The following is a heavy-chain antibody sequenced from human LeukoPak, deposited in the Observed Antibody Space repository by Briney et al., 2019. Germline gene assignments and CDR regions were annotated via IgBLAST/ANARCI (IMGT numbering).Heavy chain of an antibody. CDR1: GFSFSSYP. CDR3: AKDLDYTTYGYYFDY. CDR2: IVAVGTFT. J-gene: IGHJ4*02. V-gene: IGHV3-23*01. D-gene: IGHD4-11*01. Sequence: GGSLRLSCTASGFSFSSYPIKWVRQTPEEGLEWVSRIVAVGTFTYYADSLKSRFTVSTDNSRNMLYLQIYTLRADNTRLYYSAKDLDYTTYGYYFDYWGQGTLVTVSS.